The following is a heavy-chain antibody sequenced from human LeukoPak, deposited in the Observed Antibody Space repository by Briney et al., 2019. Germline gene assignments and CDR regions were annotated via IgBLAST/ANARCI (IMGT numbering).Heavy chain of an antibody. Sequence: PGGSLRLSCAASGFTFSSYSMNWVRQAPGKGLEWVSSISSSSSYIYYADSVKGRFTISRDNAKNSLYLQMNGLRAEDTAVYYCARVRDKWFDYWGQGTLVTVSS. D-gene: IGHD2-15*01. CDR3: ARVRDKWFDY. J-gene: IGHJ4*02. CDR1: GFTFSSYS. V-gene: IGHV3-21*01. CDR2: ISSSSSYI.